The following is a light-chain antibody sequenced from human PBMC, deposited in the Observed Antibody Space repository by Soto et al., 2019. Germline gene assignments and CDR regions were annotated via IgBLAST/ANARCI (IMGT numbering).Light chain of an antibody. CDR1: SRDVGLYNL. J-gene: IGLJ3*02. CDR2: EVS. Sequence: QSALTQPASVSGSPGQSITISCTGTSRDVGLYNLVSWYQQLPGKAPKLIIYEVSERPSGISDRFSGSKSGNTASLTISGLQDGDEADYYCCSYVGSSILRFGGGTKLTVL. V-gene: IGLV2-23*02. CDR3: CSYVGSSILR.